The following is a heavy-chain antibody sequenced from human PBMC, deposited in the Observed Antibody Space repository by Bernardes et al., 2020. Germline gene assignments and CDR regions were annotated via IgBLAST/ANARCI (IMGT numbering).Heavy chain of an antibody. CDR2: ISSRSSSI. Sequence: SLRLSCAGSGFSFITYHMNWVRHAPVKGLEWVSYISSRSSSISYADSVKGRFTISRDNAKNSLYLQMSSLRAEDTAVYFCARSPYGSGSYSEFDYWGRGTLVTVSS. CDR3: ARSPYGSGSYSEFDY. D-gene: IGHD3-10*01. V-gene: IGHV3-48*01. J-gene: IGHJ4*02. CDR1: GFSFITYH.